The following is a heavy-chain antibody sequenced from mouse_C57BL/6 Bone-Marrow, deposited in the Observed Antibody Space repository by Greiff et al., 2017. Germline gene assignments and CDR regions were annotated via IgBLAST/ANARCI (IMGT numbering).Heavy chain of an antibody. V-gene: IGHV5-4*01. CDR1: GFTFSSYA. CDR2: ISDGGSYT. D-gene: IGHD4-1*01. Sequence: EVQLVESGGGLVKPGGSLKLSCAASGFTFSSYAMSWVRQTPEKRLEWVATISDGGSYTYYPDNVKGRFTISRDNAKNNLYLQMSHLKSEDTAMYYCARENNWDGFAYWGQGTLVTVSA. J-gene: IGHJ3*01. CDR3: ARENNWDGFAY.